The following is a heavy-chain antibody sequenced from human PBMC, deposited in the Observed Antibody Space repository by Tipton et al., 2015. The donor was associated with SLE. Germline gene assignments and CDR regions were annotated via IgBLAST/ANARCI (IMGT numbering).Heavy chain of an antibody. CDR3: ARDLLHWGFDY. D-gene: IGHD7-27*01. J-gene: IGHJ4*02. CDR1: GFTFSDYY. V-gene: IGHV3-11*04. Sequence: SLRLSCAASGFTFSDYYMSWIRQAPGKGLEWVSYISSGGDTIYYADSVKGRFTISRDNAKNSLYLQMNSLRAEDTAVYYCARDLLHWGFDYWGQGTLVTVSS. CDR2: ISSGGDTI.